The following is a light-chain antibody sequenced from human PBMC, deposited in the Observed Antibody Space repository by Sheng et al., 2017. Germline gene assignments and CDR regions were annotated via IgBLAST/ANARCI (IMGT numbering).Light chain of an antibody. CDR1: QSVTGSY. Sequence: EIVLTQSPGTLSLSPGERATLSCRASQSVTGSYLAWYQQKPGQAPRLLIYGASSRATGIPDRFSGSGSGTDFTLTISRLEPEDFVVYYCQQYGSSPLYSFGQGTKLEIK. V-gene: IGKV3-20*01. CDR2: GAS. CDR3: QQYGSSPLYS. J-gene: IGKJ2*03.